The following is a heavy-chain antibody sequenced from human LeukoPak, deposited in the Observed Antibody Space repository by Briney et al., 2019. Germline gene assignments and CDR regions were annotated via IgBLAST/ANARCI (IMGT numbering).Heavy chain of an antibody. Sequence: SSETLSLTCTVPGGSISNSNYYWGWIRQSPGKGLEWIGSIYYSGNTYYNPSLKGRVTISVDTSENQFSLILSSVTAADTAVYYCARTILPRWWFDPWGQGTLVTVSS. CDR1: GGSISNSNYY. CDR2: IYYSGNT. V-gene: IGHV4-39*01. D-gene: IGHD2-21*01. CDR3: ARTILPRWWFDP. J-gene: IGHJ5*02.